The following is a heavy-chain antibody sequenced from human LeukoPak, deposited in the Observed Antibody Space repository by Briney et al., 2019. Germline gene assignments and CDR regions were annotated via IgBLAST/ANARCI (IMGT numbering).Heavy chain of an antibody. J-gene: IGHJ4*02. D-gene: IGHD3-10*01. V-gene: IGHV4-31*03. CDR3: ARGGNRFGGFYLGY. Sequence: SQTLSLTCTVSADSLSSGGHYWAWIRQLPGKGLESIGFIHHSGSSRHNPSLKDRVAISVDASRKQFALRLSSVTAADTAIYYCARGGNRFGGFYLGYWGQGIQVIVSS. CDR1: ADSLSSGGHY. CDR2: IHHSGSS.